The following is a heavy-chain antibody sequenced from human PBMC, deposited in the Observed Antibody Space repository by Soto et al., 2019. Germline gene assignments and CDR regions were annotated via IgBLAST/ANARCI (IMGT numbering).Heavy chain of an antibody. J-gene: IGHJ4*02. Sequence: DVHLVESGGGLVQPGRSLRLSCGASGFSSDDYAMHWFRQAPGKGLEWLASIGWSSLNRDYADSVKRRFTISGDNAQNSLYLQMNSLRAEDTALDYCAKDVAGWSAGESPSPVDHWGQGTLVTVSS. CDR3: AKDVAGWSAGESPSPVDH. D-gene: IGHD3-10*01. V-gene: IGHV3-9*02. CDR2: IGWSSLNR. CDR1: GFSSDDYA.